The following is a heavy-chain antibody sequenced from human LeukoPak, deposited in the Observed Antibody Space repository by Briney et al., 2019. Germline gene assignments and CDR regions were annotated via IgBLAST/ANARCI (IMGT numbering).Heavy chain of an antibody. V-gene: IGHV3-23*01. Sequence: GGSLRLSCAASGFTFSNYAMSWVRQAPGKGLEGVSAISGGGDSSYYADSVKGRFTISRDRSKSTLYLQMNSLRADDTAVYFCARRANYCGGGSCSFDIWGQGTMVTVSS. CDR2: ISGGGDSS. D-gene: IGHD2-15*01. CDR3: ARRANYCGGGSCSFDI. J-gene: IGHJ3*02. CDR1: GFTFSNYA.